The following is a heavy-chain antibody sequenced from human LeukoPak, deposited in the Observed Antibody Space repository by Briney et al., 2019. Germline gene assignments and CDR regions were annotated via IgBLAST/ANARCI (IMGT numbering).Heavy chain of an antibody. J-gene: IGHJ4*02. CDR1: GGTFSSYA. Sequence: SVKVSCKASGGTFSSYAISWVRQAPGQGLEWMGRIIPIFGTANYAQKFQGRVTITTAESTSTAYMELSSLRSEDTAVYYCARDSFRGYDSSGYYWEYFDYWGQGTLVTVSS. V-gene: IGHV1-69*05. CDR2: IIPIFGTA. CDR3: ARDSFRGYDSSGYYWEYFDY. D-gene: IGHD3-22*01.